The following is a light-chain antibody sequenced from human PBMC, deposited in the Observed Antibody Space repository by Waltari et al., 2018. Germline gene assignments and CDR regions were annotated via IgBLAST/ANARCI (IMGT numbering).Light chain of an antibody. CDR1: SSDIGGNKF. Sequence: QSALTQPASLSGSPGQSITIACSGTSSDIGGNKFVPWYQQHPGKSPKLIIYEATYRPSGVSNRFSAAKSGNTASLTISGLQAEDEADYYCSSYSRSTTVVFGGGTKLTVL. CDR3: SSYSRSTTVV. CDR2: EAT. J-gene: IGLJ2*01. V-gene: IGLV2-14*01.